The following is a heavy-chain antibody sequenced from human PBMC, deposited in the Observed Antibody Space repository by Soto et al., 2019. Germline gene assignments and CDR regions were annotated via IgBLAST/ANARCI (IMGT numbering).Heavy chain of an antibody. J-gene: IGHJ4*02. CDR1: GFTFSDHA. CDR3: AKRHCSGDACRPSHFDS. V-gene: IGHV3-23*01. CDR2: IGRGGVTT. D-gene: IGHD2-8*02. Sequence: EVQLLESGGGLVQPGGSLRLLCVASGFTFSDHAMNWVRQAPGKGLEWVSIIGRGGVTTVYADSVKGRFTVPRDNSRNTLYLQMSSLRADDTATYYCAKRHCSGDACRPSHFDSWGQGTLVTVSS.